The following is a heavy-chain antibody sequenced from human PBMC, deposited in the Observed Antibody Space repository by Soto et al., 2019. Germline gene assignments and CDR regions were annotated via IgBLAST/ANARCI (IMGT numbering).Heavy chain of an antibody. V-gene: IGHV1-24*01. Sequence: ASVKVSCKVSGYTLTELSMHWVRQAPGKGLEWMGGFDPEDGETIYAQKFQGRVTMTEDTSTDTAYMELSSLRSEDTAVYYCATTPADTAMVAQYYYYYYGMDVWGQGTTVTVFS. CDR3: ATTPADTAMVAQYYYYYYGMDV. D-gene: IGHD5-18*01. CDR1: GYTLTELS. CDR2: FDPEDGET. J-gene: IGHJ6*02.